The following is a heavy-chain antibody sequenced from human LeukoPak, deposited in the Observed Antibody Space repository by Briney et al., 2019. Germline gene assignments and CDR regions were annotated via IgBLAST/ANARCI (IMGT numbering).Heavy chain of an antibody. CDR2: IYNSGGT. J-gene: IGHJ5*02. CDR3: ATSGGDWFDP. V-gene: IGHV4-39*07. Sequence: SETLSLTCTVSGDSISSSPYYWGWIRQPPGKGLKWIGNIYNSGGTYYNPSLRSRVTILVDTSNNQLSLKLNSVTAADTAFYYCATSGGDWFDPWGQGTLVIVSS. D-gene: IGHD3-10*01. CDR1: GDSISSSPYY.